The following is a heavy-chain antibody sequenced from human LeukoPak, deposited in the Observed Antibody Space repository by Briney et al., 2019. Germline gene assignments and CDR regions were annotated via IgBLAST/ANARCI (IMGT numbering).Heavy chain of an antibody. J-gene: IGHJ4*02. CDR1: GFTLSSYA. Sequence: GGSLRLSCAASGFTLSSYAMSWVRQAPGKGLEWVSAISDSGNTYHADSVKGRFTISRDNSKNTLYLQMDSLRAEDTAVYYCAKSRGGNLWFGEFKGEFDYWGQGTLVTVSS. CDR2: ISDSGNT. V-gene: IGHV3-23*01. D-gene: IGHD3-10*01. CDR3: AKSRGGNLWFGEFKGEFDY.